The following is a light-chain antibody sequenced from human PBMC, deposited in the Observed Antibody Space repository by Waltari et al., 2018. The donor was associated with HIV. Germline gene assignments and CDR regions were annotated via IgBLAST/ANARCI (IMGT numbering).Light chain of an antibody. Sequence: QSVLTQAPSASGTPGQRVTLSCSGTCSTVGVNFVSLYKPLPGMAPKLLIYSNNERPSRVPDRFSGSKSGTSASLAISGLRSEDEAVYFCAAWDDSVSGWAFGEGTKVTVL. CDR2: SNN. V-gene: IGLV1-47*01. CDR3: AAWDDSVSGWA. CDR1: CSTVGVNF. J-gene: IGLJ2*01.